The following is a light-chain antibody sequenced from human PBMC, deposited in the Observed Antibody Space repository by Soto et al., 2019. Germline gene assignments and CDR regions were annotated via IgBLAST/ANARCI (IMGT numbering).Light chain of an antibody. V-gene: IGLV2-18*01. Sequence: QSALTQPPSVSGSPGQSVTISCTGTSSDVGSYNRVSWFQQPPGTAPKLMIYEVSNRPSGVPDRFSGSKSGNTASLTISGLQAEEEEDDYCCFYTISGRIVFGAGTKLTVL. CDR2: EVS. J-gene: IGLJ2*01. CDR3: CFYTISGRIV. CDR1: SSDVGSYNR.